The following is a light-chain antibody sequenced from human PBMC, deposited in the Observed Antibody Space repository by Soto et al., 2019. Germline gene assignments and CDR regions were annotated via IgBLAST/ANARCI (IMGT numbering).Light chain of an antibody. V-gene: IGLV2-14*03. J-gene: IGLJ2*01. CDR2: DVT. Sequence: QSALTQPASVSGFPGQSITISCTGTSSDVGGYNYVSWYQQHPGKAPKFLIYDVTNRPSGVSTRFSGSKSGNTASLTISGLQAEDEADYYCCSYTSISTLVFGGGTKLTVL. CDR3: CSYTSISTLV. CDR1: SSDVGGYNY.